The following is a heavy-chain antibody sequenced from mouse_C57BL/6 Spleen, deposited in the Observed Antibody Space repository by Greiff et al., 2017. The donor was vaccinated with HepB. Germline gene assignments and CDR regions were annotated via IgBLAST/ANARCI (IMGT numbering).Heavy chain of an antibody. CDR2: IDPSDSYT. CDR1: GYTFTSYW. J-gene: IGHJ4*01. Sequence: QVQLQQPGAELVRPGTSVKLSCKASGYTFTSYWMHWVKQRPGQGLEWIGVIDPSDSYTNYNQKFKGKATLTVDTSSSTAYMQLSSLTSEDSAVYYCARKGLYYGSFYYAMDDWGQGTSVTVSS. V-gene: IGHV1-59*01. D-gene: IGHD1-1*01. CDR3: ARKGLYYGSFYYAMDD.